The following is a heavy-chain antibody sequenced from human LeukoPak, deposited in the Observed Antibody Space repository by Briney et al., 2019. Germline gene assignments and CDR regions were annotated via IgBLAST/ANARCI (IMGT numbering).Heavy chain of an antibody. D-gene: IGHD6-19*01. Sequence: GGSLRLSCTVSGFTLSSYEMSWIRQAPGKGLEWVSSIDYDGGSGHYADSVKGRFTISRDNSNNTLFLHLNSQRGEDTAVYYCTRNSGWYGLSWGQGTLVTVSS. CDR3: TRNSGWYGLS. V-gene: IGHV3-23*01. CDR2: IDYDGGSG. CDR1: GFTLSSYE. J-gene: IGHJ1*01.